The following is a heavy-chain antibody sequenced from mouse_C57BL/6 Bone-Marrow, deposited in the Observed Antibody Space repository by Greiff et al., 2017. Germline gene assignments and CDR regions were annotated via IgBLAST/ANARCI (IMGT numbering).Heavy chain of an antibody. Sequence: EVKLMESGGGLVQPGGSLTLSCAASGFTFSDYGMAWVRQAPRKGPEWVAFISNLAYSIYYADTVTGRFTISRENAKNTLYLEISSLRSEDTAMYYCAREESYYYGSSYDWYFDVWGTGTTVTVSS. CDR2: ISNLAYSI. CDR1: GFTFSDYG. V-gene: IGHV5-15*01. J-gene: IGHJ1*03. D-gene: IGHD1-1*01. CDR3: AREESYYYGSSYDWYFDV.